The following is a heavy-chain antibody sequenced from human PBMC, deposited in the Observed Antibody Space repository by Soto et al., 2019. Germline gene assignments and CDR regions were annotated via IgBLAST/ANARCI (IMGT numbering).Heavy chain of an antibody. CDR2: ISSSSSYI. CDR3: AGGYCSSTSCYTPYYYGMDV. D-gene: IGHD2-2*02. V-gene: IGHV3-21*01. Sequence: LRLSCAASGFTFSSYSMNWVRQAPGKGLEWVSSISSSSSYIYYADSVKGRFTISRDNAKNSLYLQMNSLRAEDTAVYYCAGGYCSSTSCYTPYYYGMDVWGQGTTATVSS. CDR1: GFTFSSYS. J-gene: IGHJ6*02.